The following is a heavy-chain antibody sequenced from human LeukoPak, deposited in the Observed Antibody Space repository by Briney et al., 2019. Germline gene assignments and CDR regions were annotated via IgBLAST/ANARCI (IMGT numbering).Heavy chain of an antibody. D-gene: IGHD5-18*01. V-gene: IGHV3-53*01. CDR1: GFTVSSNY. J-gene: IGHJ4*02. CDR2: IYSGGST. Sequence: GGSLRLSCAASGFTVSSNYMSWVRQAPGKGLEWVSVIYSGGSTYYADSVKGRFTISRDNSKNTLYLQMNSLRAEDTAVYYCARDSGSGYSYGVFDYWGQGTLVTVSS. CDR3: ARDSGSGYSYGVFDY.